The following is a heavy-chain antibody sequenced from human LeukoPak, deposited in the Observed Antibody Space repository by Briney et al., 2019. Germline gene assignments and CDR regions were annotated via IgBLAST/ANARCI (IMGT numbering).Heavy chain of an antibody. CDR1: GGSISGSSYY. CDR3: ARHEAARPDY. Sequence: PSETLSLTCTVSGGSISGSSYYWGWIRQPPGKGLEWIGTIYYTGSTYYKPSLKSRVTISVDTSKNQFSLNLSSVTVADTAVYYCARHEAARPDYWGQGTLVTVSS. D-gene: IGHD6-6*01. J-gene: IGHJ4*02. V-gene: IGHV4-39*01. CDR2: IYYTGST.